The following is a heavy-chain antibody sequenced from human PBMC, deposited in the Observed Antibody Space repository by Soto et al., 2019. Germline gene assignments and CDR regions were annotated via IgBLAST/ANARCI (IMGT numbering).Heavy chain of an antibody. D-gene: IGHD1-1*01. CDR1: GGTFSTSA. J-gene: IGHJ6*02. CDR3: AREKDRLQLGGNYYYILDV. V-gene: IGHV1-69*12. CDR2: IMPVFPTP. Sequence: QVKLVQSGAEVKKPGSSVKVSCKTSGGTFSTSAISWVRQAPGQGLEWVGGIMPVFPTPDYEQNFQGRVTITADDSTTTAYLDLTSLRADDTAVYYCAREKDRLQLGGNYYYILDVWGQGTAITVSS.